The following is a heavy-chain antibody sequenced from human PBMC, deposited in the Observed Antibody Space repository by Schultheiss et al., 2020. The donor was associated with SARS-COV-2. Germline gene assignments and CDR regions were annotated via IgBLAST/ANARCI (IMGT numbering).Heavy chain of an antibody. CDR1: GFTVSSNY. CDR2: IYSGGST. D-gene: IGHD3-10*01. J-gene: IGHJ4*02. Sequence: GESLKISCAASGFTVSSNYMSWVRQAPGKGLEWVSVIYSGGSTYYADSVKGRFTISRDNAKNTLYLQMNSLRAEDTAVYYCARVNTPMVRGVIIPLRDYWGQGTLVTVSS. V-gene: IGHV3-66*01. CDR3: ARVNTPMVRGVIIPLRDY.